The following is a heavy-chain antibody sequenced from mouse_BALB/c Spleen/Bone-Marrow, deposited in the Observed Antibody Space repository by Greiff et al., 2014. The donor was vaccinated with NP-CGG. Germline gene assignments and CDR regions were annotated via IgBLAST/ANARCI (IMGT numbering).Heavy chain of an antibody. CDR2: ISSGGST. J-gene: IGHJ2*01. CDR1: GFTFSSYA. Sequence: EVKLVESGGGLVKPGGSLKLSCAASGFTFSSYAMSWVRQTPEKRLEWVASISSGGSTYYPDSVKGRFTISRDNARNILYLQMSSLRSEGTAMYYCARVNYYGSFDYWGQGTTLTVSS. D-gene: IGHD1-2*01. V-gene: IGHV5-6-5*01. CDR3: ARVNYYGSFDY.